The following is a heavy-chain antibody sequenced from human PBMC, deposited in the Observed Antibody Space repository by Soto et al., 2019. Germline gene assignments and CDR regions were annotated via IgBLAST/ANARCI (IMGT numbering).Heavy chain of an antibody. CDR2: ISYDGSNK. CDR1: GFTFSSYA. D-gene: IGHD3-22*01. CDR3: ARDRSSGYYFDY. J-gene: IGHJ4*02. V-gene: IGHV3-30-3*01. Sequence: QVQLVESGGGVVQPGRSLRLSCAASGFTFSSYAMHWVRQAPGKGLEWVAVISYDGSNKYYADSVKGRFTISRDNSKNTLYLQINSLRAEDTAVYYCARDRSSGYYFDYWGQGTLVTVSS.